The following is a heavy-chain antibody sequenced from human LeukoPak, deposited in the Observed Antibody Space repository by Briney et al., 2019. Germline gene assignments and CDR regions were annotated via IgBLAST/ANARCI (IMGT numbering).Heavy chain of an antibody. CDR2: IYWDDDK. D-gene: IGHD6-19*01. Sequence: SGPTLVKPTQTLTLTCTFSGFSLSTGGGGVGWVRQPPGKALEWLSLIYWDDDKRYSPSLKSRLTITKDTSKTQVVLTMTNMDPVDTATYYCAHSRGLAVAGYFDYWGQGTLVTVSS. CDR1: GFSLSTGGGG. CDR3: AHSRGLAVAGYFDY. J-gene: IGHJ4*02. V-gene: IGHV2-5*02.